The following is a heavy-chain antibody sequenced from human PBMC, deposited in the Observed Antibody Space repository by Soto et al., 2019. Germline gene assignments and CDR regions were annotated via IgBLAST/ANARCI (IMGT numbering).Heavy chain of an antibody. CDR3: TSLYYGH. J-gene: IGHJ4*02. D-gene: IGHD3-16*02. V-gene: IGHV3-15*01. CDR2: IKSKTDGGTT. CDR1: EFTFTYAW. Sequence: LRLSCAAAEFTFTYAWMSWVRQAPWKGLEWVGRIKSKTDGGTTDYAAPVKGRFTISRDESQNTLYLQMNSLKTEDTAVYYCTSLYYGHWGQGTLVTVS.